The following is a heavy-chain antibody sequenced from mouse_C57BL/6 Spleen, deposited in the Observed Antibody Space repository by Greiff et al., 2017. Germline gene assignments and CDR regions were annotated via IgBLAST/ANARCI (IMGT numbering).Heavy chain of an antibody. Sequence: EVQRVESGPGLVKPSQSLSLTCSVTGYSITSGYYWNWIRQFPGNKLEWMGYISYDGSNNYNPSLKNRISITRDTSKNQFFLKLNSVTTEDTATYYCARERYGSSYDYFDYWGQGTTLTVSS. D-gene: IGHD1-1*01. J-gene: IGHJ2*01. CDR3: ARERYGSSYDYFDY. V-gene: IGHV3-6*01. CDR1: GYSITSGYY. CDR2: ISYDGSN.